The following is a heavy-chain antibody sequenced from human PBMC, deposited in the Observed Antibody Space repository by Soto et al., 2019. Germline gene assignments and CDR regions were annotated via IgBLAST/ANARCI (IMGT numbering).Heavy chain of an antibody. CDR3: ARLYDVLTNGMDV. Sequence: EVQLEESGGGLVKPGGSLRLSCSASGFTFRRYDMNWVRQAPGKGLEWVSSISSSSISIHYGDSVKGRFTISRDNASNVLYLQMNSLRAEDTAVYFCARLYDVLTNGMDVWGQGTTVTVS. CDR2: ISSSSISI. CDR1: GFTFRRYD. J-gene: IGHJ6*02. D-gene: IGHD3-9*01. V-gene: IGHV3-21*01.